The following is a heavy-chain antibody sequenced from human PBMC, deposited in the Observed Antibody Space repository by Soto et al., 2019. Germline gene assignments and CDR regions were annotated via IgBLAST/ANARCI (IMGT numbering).Heavy chain of an antibody. V-gene: IGHV1-69*01. J-gene: IGHJ6*02. D-gene: IGHD3-16*02. Sequence: QVQLVQSGAEVKKPGSSVKVSCKASGNTFSKYAISLVRQAPGQGLEWMGGLIPILGTAKYAQKFQGRVTITADESTRTAYMELSSVRFEDTAVYYCARDSHDYIWGSYRNGMDVWGQGTTVSVSS. CDR1: GNTFSKYA. CDR2: LIPILGTA. CDR3: ARDSHDYIWGSYRNGMDV.